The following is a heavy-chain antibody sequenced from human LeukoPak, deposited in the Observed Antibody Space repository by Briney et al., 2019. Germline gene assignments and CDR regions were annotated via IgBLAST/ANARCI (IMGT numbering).Heavy chain of an antibody. CDR3: AKDRDYDFWSGHDY. Sequence: GGSLRFSCAASGFTFSSYGMHWVRQAPGKGLEWVAFIRYDGSNKYYADSVKGRFTISRDNSKNTLYLQMNSLRAEDTAVYYCAKDRDYDFWSGHDYWGQGTLVTVSS. D-gene: IGHD3-3*01. CDR2: IRYDGSNK. V-gene: IGHV3-30*02. J-gene: IGHJ4*02. CDR1: GFTFSSYG.